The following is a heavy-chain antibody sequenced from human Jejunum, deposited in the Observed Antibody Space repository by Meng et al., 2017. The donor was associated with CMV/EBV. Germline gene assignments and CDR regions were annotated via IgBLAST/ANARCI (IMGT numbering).Heavy chain of an antibody. Sequence: VSSKASGYTVTGYNMHWVRQAPGQGLEWMGRIITNTGGTNYAQKFQGRVTMTRDTSISTGYMELNSLRSDDTAVYYCARGHNFGFEYWGQGTLVTVSS. CDR3: ARGHNFGFEY. V-gene: IGHV1-2*06. J-gene: IGHJ4*02. CDR1: GYTVTGYN. D-gene: IGHD1-1*01. CDR2: IITNTGGT.